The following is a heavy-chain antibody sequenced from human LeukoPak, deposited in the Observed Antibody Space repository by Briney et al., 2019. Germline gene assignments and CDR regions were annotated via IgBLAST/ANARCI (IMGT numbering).Heavy chain of an antibody. CDR1: GLSFRSYG. Sequence: GGSLRLSCVASGLSFRSYGMNWVRQARGKGLKWVAVMSFDGNNKYYADSVKGRFTISRDNSKNTLYLQMNSLRAEDTAVYYCARGFVTTGWYFDLWGRGTLVTVSS. V-gene: IGHV3-30*05. D-gene: IGHD4-17*01. CDR2: MSFDGNNK. J-gene: IGHJ2*01. CDR3: ARGFVTTGWYFDL.